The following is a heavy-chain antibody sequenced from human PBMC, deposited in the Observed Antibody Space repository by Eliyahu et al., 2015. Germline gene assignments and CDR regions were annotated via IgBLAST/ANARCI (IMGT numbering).Heavy chain of an antibody. J-gene: IGHJ4*02. V-gene: IGHV3-23*01. Sequence: EVQLLESXGGLVQPGGSLXLSCVAXGXPFXVSAMTWVRQTPAKGLEWVXAISASGRLIYYVDSAKGRFTISRDNSENTLFLQMDSLRVEDTAIYHCAIRTTDGDYGSPLDFWGQGTLVTVSS. CDR1: GXPFXVSA. CDR3: AIRTTDGDYGSPLDF. D-gene: IGHD4-17*01. CDR2: ISASGRLI.